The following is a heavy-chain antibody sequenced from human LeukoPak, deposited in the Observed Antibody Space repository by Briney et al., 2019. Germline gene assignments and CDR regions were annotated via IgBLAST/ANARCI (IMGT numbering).Heavy chain of an antibody. Sequence: GGSLRLSCAASGFTFSNYAMNWVRQAPGKGLEWVSSISSSSSYIYYADSVKGRFTISRDNAKNSLYLQMNSLRAEDTAVYYCARDLRSSSGWTDWFDPWGQGTLVTVSS. CDR3: ARDLRSSSGWTDWFDP. V-gene: IGHV3-21*01. J-gene: IGHJ5*02. CDR1: GFTFSNYA. D-gene: IGHD6-19*01. CDR2: ISSSSSYI.